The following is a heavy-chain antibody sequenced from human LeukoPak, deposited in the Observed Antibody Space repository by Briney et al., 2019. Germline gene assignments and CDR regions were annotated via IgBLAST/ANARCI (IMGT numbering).Heavy chain of an antibody. CDR1: GYTFTSYG. CDR3: ARDLTNSGWYWQMEA. CDR2: ISAYNGNT. J-gene: IGHJ4*02. V-gene: IGHV1-18*01. D-gene: IGHD6-19*01. Sequence: ASVKVSCKASGYTFTSYGISWVRQAPGQGLEWMGWISAYNGNTNYAQKLQGRVTMTTDTSTSTAYMELRSLRSDDTAVYYCARDLTNSGWYWQMEAWGQGTLVTVSS.